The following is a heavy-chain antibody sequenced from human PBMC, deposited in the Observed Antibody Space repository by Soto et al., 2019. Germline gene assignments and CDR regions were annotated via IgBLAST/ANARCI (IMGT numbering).Heavy chain of an antibody. CDR2: IGRSGSDI. D-gene: IGHD2-2*01. Sequence: GVSLRLSCAASGFSFSKYTMNWVRQAPGKGLEWVSSIGRSGSDIYYADSVKGRFTISRDDAKNSLYLQMSSLRAEDTAVYYCARDRTYCTSTNCPLDIWGQGTMVTVSS. J-gene: IGHJ3*02. CDR1: GFSFSKYT. V-gene: IGHV3-21*06. CDR3: ARDRTYCTSTNCPLDI.